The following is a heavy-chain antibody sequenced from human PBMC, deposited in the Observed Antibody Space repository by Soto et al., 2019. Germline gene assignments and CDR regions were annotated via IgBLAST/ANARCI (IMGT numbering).Heavy chain of an antibody. CDR2: ISNDGSNK. CDR3: ARDTVRGDYAFDI. Sequence: GGSLRLSCAASGFTFSSFAIHWVRHAPGKGLEWVAIISNDGSNKYYADSVKGRFTISRDNSKSTLYLQMNSLRAEDTAVYYCARDTVRGDYAFDIWGQGTMVTVSS. V-gene: IGHV3-30-3*01. J-gene: IGHJ3*02. CDR1: GFTFSSFA. D-gene: IGHD4-17*01.